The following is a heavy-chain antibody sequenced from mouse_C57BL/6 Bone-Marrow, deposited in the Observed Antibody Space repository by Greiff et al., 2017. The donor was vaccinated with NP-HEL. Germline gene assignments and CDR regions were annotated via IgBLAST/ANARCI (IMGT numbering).Heavy chain of an antibody. CDR1: GYTFTSYG. V-gene: IGHV1-81*01. D-gene: IGHD1-1*01. Sequence: QVQLQQSGAELARPGASVKLSCKASGYTFTSYGISWVKQRTGQGLEWIGEIYPRSGNTYYNEKFKGKATLTADKSSSTAYMELRSLTSEDSAVYFCAREGIYYYGGSPFWYFDVWGTGTTVTVSS. J-gene: IGHJ1*03. CDR3: AREGIYYYGGSPFWYFDV. CDR2: IYPRSGNT.